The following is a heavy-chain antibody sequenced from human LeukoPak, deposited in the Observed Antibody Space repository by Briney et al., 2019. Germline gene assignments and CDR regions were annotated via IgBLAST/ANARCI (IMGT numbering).Heavy chain of an antibody. J-gene: IGHJ4*02. D-gene: IGHD6-13*01. CDR2: IYYSGTT. V-gene: IGHV4-39*07. Sequence: SETLSLTCTVSGGSISSSGYYWGWIRQPPGKGLESIGIIYYSGTTYYNPSLKNRITISVDTSKNQFSLHLSSVTAADTAVYYCARSAFLVTAPGLYYFDYWGQGTLVAVSS. CDR3: ARSAFLVTAPGLYYFDY. CDR1: GGSISSSGYY.